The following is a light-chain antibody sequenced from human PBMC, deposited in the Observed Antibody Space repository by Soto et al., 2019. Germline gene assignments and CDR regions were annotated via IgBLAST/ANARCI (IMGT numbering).Light chain of an antibody. CDR3: SSFSSNTLV. J-gene: IGLJ2*01. CDR2: DVS. Sequence: QSALTQPASVSVSPGQSITISCTGASSDIGRNYVSWYQQQHPGKAPKLIIYDVSNRPSGVSNRFSGSKFDNTASLTISGLQPEDESDYYCSSFSSNTLVFGGGTKLTVL. CDR1: SSDIGRNY. V-gene: IGLV2-14*03.